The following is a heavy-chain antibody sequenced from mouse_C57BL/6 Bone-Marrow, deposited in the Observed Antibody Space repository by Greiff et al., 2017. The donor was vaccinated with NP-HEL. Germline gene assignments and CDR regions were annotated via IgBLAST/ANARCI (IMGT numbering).Heavy chain of an antibody. J-gene: IGHJ1*03. CDR3: ARFDYYGRTHWYFDV. V-gene: IGHV1-52*01. CDR2: IDPSDSET. D-gene: IGHD1-1*01. CDR1: GYTFTSYW. Sequence: QVQLQQSGAELVRPGSSVKLSCKASGYTFTSYWMHWVKQRPIQGLEWIGNIDPSDSETHYNQKFKDKATLTVDKSSSTAYMQLSSLTSEDSAVYYCARFDYYGRTHWYFDVWGTGTTVTVSS.